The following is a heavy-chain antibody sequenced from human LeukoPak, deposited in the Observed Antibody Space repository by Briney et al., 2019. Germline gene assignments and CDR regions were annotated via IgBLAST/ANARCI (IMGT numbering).Heavy chain of an antibody. V-gene: IGHV4-34*01. J-gene: IGHJ4*02. CDR3: ARETSDYGSGSYYNLDY. Sequence: MTSETLSLTCAVYGGSFSGYYWSWIRQPPGKGLEWIGEINHSGSTNYNPSLKSRVTISVDTSRNQFSLQLSSVTAADTAVYYCARETSDYGSGSYYNLDYWGQGTLVTVSS. D-gene: IGHD3-10*01. CDR1: GGSFSGYY. CDR2: INHSGST.